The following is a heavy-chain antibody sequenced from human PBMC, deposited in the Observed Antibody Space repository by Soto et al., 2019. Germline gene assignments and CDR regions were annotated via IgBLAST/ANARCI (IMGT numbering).Heavy chain of an antibody. Sequence: QVQMVESGGGVVQPGRSLRLSCAASGFSFENYGMHWVRQAPGRGLEWVAIIWYDGSLQYYAAAVKGRFTISRDNSKNTRYLEMNSLRAEDTAVYYCANLWGDCYNLGQDYNGMDVWGQGTTVIVSS. CDR2: IWYDGSLQ. J-gene: IGHJ6*02. CDR1: GFSFENYG. V-gene: IGHV3-33*06. D-gene: IGHD2-21*02. CDR3: ANLWGDCYNLGQDYNGMDV.